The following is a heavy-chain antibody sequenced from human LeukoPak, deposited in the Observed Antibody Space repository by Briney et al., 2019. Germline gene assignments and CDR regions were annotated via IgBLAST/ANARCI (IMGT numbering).Heavy chain of an antibody. CDR1: GFTFSSYW. CDR3: ARRYLRAAGYYFDY. J-gene: IGHJ4*02. CDR2: IKQDGREK. V-gene: IGHV3-7*01. Sequence: GGSLRLSCADSGFTFSSYWMSWVRQAPGKGLEWVANIKQDGREKYYVGSVKGRFTISRENAKNSLYLQMNSLRAEETAVYYCARRYLRAAGYYFDYWGQGTLVTVSS. D-gene: IGHD1-14*01.